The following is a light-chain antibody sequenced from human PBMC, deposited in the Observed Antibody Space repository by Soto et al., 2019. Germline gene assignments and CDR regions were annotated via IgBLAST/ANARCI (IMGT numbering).Light chain of an antibody. V-gene: IGLV2-14*01. CDR2: QVT. Sequence: QYALTQPASVSGSPGQSITIACTGTSSDLAIYNYVSWYQQQPGKAPKLMIYQVTNRPSGVSNRFSGYRSGNTASLTISGLQAEDEADYYCSSYTDSSNYVFGTGTKLTVL. CDR3: SSYTDSSNYV. CDR1: SSDLAIYNY. J-gene: IGLJ1*01.